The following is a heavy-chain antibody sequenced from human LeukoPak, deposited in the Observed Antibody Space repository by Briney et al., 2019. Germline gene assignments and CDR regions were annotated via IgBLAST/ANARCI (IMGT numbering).Heavy chain of an antibody. D-gene: IGHD6-13*01. CDR1: GFTFSSYS. CDR2: ISSSSSYI. Sequence: GGSLRLSCAASGFTFSSYSMNWVRQAPGKGLECVSSISSSSSYIYYADSVKGRFTISRDNAKNSLYLQMNSLRAEDTAVYYCASEAYSSSWYQGWGQGTLVTVSS. CDR3: ASEAYSSSWYQG. V-gene: IGHV3-21*01. J-gene: IGHJ4*02.